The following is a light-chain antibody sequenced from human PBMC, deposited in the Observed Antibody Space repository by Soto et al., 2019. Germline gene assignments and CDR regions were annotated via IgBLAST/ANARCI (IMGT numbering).Light chain of an antibody. CDR2: GAS. V-gene: IGKV3-20*01. J-gene: IGKJ1*01. CDR1: QGVSGSY. Sequence: EIVLTQSPGTLSLSPGERATLSCRASQGVSGSYLAWYQQKPGQAPRLLIYGASSRATGIPTRFSGSESGTDFTLTISSLEPEDFAVYYCQHYRSSPRTFGQGTKVEIK. CDR3: QHYRSSPRT.